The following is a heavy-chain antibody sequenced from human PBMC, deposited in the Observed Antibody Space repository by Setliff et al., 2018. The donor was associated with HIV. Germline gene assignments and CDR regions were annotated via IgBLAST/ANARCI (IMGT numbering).Heavy chain of an antibody. CDR3: ARGAYQYYDSSGYYQGNFDY. CDR2: INTNTGNP. J-gene: IGHJ4*02. V-gene: IGHV7-4-1*02. D-gene: IGHD3-22*01. CDR1: GYTFTTYS. Sequence: ASVKVSCKASGYTFTTYSIIWVRQAPGQGLEWMGWINTNTGNPMYPQDFTGRFVFTLDTSVSTAYLQISSLKAEDTAVCYCARGAYQYYDSSGYYQGNFDYWGQGTLVTVSS.